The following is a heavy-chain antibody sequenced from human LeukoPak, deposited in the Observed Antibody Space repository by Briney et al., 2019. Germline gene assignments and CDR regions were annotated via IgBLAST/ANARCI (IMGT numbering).Heavy chain of an antibody. CDR2: ISPYNGNT. J-gene: IGHJ4*02. V-gene: IGHV1-18*04. D-gene: IGHD3-22*01. Sequence: GESLKISCKGSGYSFTSYWIGWVRQMPGKGLEWMGWISPYNGNTNYAQKLQGRVTMTTDTSTSTAYMELRSLRSDDTAVYYCARVITTNNDYWGQGTLVTVSS. CDR1: GYSFTSYW. CDR3: ARVITTNNDY.